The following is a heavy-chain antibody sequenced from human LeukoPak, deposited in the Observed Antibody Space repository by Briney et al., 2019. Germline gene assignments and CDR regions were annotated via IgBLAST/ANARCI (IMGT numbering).Heavy chain of an antibody. D-gene: IGHD2-21*02. V-gene: IGHV1-18*01. CDR2: ISAYNGNT. Sequence: ASVKVSCKASGYTFTSYGISWVRQAPGQGLEWMGWISAYNGNTNYAQKLQGRVTMTTDTFTRTAYMELRSLRSDDTAVYYCARDRRGNIVVVTAIRPLDYWGQGTLVTVSS. CDR1: GYTFTSYG. CDR3: ARDRRGNIVVVTAIRPLDY. J-gene: IGHJ4*02.